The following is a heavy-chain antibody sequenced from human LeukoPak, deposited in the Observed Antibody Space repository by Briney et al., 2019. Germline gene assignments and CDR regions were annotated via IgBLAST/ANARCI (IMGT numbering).Heavy chain of an antibody. Sequence: GGSLRLSCAASGFTFSTYGMHWVRQAPGEGLEWVAVISYDGTAKYYADSVKGRFTISRDNAKNSLYLQMNSLRAEDTAVYYCASPPSFTGSFYGSGDAFDIWGQGTMVTVSS. CDR3: ASPPSFTGSFYGSGDAFDI. J-gene: IGHJ3*02. CDR1: GFTFSTYG. V-gene: IGHV3-30*03. D-gene: IGHD3-10*01. CDR2: ISYDGTAK.